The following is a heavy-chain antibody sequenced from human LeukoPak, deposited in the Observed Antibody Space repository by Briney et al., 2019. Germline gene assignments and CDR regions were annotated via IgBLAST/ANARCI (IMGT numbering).Heavy chain of an antibody. CDR3: ARHVSPYYYYYMDV. D-gene: IGHD2/OR15-2a*01. Sequence: SETLSLTCSVSGGSISSYYWSWIRQPPGKGLEWIGYIYTSGSTNYNPSLKSRVTISVDTSKNQFSLKLSSVTAADTAVYYCARHVSPYYYYYMDVRGKGTTVTVSS. V-gene: IGHV4-4*09. CDR2: IYTSGST. J-gene: IGHJ6*03. CDR1: GGSISSYY.